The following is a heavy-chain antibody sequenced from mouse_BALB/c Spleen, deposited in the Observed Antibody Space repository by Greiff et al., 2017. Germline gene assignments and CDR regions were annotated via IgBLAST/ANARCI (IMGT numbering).Heavy chain of an antibody. Sequence: EVKVVESGGGLVKPGGSLKLSCAASGFTFSSYTMSWVRQTPEKRLEWVATISSGGSYTYYPDSVKGRFTISRDNAKNTLYLQMSSLKSEDTAMYYCTREDYYGGAWFAYWGQGTLVTVSA. D-gene: IGHD1-1*02. CDR1: GFTFSSYT. CDR3: TREDYYGGAWFAY. CDR2: ISSGGSYT. V-gene: IGHV5-6-4*01. J-gene: IGHJ3*01.